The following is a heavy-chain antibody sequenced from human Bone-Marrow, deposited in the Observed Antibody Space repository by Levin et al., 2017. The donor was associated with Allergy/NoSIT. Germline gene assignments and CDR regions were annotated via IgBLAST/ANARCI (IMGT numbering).Heavy chain of an antibody. J-gene: IGHJ4*02. CDR3: ARGTIFGDRFDY. V-gene: IGHV1-2*06. CDR1: GYTFTGYY. D-gene: IGHD3-3*01. CDR2: INPNSGGT. Sequence: ASVKVSCKASGYTFTGYYMHWVRQAPGQGLEWMGRINPNSGGTNYAQKFQGRVTITRDTSISTAYMELSRLRSDDTAVYYCARGTIFGDRFDYWGQGTLVTVSS.